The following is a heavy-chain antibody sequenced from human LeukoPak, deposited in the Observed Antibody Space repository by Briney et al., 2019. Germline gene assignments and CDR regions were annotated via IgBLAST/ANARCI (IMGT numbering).Heavy chain of an antibody. D-gene: IGHD2-21*02. CDR1: GVAINTNYW. V-gene: IGHV4-4*02. J-gene: IGHJ4*02. CDR3: ARVRVMTSTPLPFDY. CDR2: VYHEGST. Sequence: PSETLSLTCAVSGVAINTNYWWTWVRQTPRKGLEWIGEVYHEGSTNYNPSLKSRVTISIDKSKRHFSLKMRSVTAADTAVYYCARVRVMTSTPLPFDYWGQGTRVTVSS.